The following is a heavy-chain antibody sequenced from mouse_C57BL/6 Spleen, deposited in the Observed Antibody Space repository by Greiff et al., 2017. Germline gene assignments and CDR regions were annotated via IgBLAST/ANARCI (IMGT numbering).Heavy chain of an antibody. CDR3: ARGDSSYEAWFAY. D-gene: IGHD1-1*01. V-gene: IGHV1-85*01. Sequence: QVQLQQSGPELVKPGASVKLSCKASGYTFTSYDINWVKQRPGQGLEWIGWIYPRAGSTKYNEKFKGKATLTVDTSSRTAYMGLHSLTSEDSAVYFCARGDSSYEAWFAYGGQGTLVTVSA. CDR2: IYPRAGST. CDR1: GYTFTSYD. J-gene: IGHJ3*01.